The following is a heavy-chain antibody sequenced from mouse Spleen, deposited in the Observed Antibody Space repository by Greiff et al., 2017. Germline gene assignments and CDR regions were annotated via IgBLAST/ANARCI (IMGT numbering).Heavy chain of an antibody. V-gene: IGHV1-50*01. CDR2: IDPSDSYT. CDR1: GYTFTSYW. J-gene: IGHJ2*01. Sequence: LKQPGAELVKPGASVKLSCKASGYTFTSYWMQWVKQRPGQGLEWIGEIDPSDSYTNYNQKFKGKATLTVDTSSSTAYMQLSSLTSEDSAVYYCARNLYFDYWGQGTTLTVSS. CDR3: ARNLYFDY.